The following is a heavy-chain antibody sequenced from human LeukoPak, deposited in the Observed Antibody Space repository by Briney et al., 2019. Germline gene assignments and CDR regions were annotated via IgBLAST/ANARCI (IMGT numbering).Heavy chain of an antibody. CDR1: GFTFSSYE. J-gene: IGHJ6*03. Sequence: GGSLRLSCAASGFTFSSYEMNWVRQAPGKGLEWVSYISSSGSTIYYADSVKGRFTISRDNAKNSLYLQMNSLRAEDTAVYYCARKYYDISSGARYYYYYMDVWGKGTTVTISS. D-gene: IGHD3-9*01. V-gene: IGHV3-48*03. CDR2: ISSSGSTI. CDR3: ARKYYDISSGARYYYYYMDV.